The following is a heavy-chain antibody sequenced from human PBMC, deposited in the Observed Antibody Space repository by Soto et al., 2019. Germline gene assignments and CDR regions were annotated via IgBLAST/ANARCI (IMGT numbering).Heavy chain of an antibody. J-gene: IGHJ4*02. V-gene: IGHV3-30-3*01. CDR3: ARHVDTAMAPL. CDR2: ISYDGSNK. D-gene: IGHD5-18*01. Sequence: GRSLRLSCAASGFTFSSYAMHWVRQAPGKGLERVAVISYDGSNKYYADSVKGRFTISRDNSKNTRYLQMNSLRAEDTAVYYCARHVDTAMAPLWGQGTLVTVSS. CDR1: GFTFSSYA.